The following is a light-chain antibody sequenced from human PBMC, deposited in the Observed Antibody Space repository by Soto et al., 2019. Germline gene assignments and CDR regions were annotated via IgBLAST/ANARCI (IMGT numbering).Light chain of an antibody. Sequence: QSALTQPASVSGSPGQPITISCTGTSSDVGGYNYVSWYQQHPDKAPKLLIYDVSNRPSGVSNRFSGSKSGNTASLTISGLQPEDEADYYCSSYTSSSTLHLFGTGTKLTVL. CDR1: SSDVGGYNY. V-gene: IGLV2-14*03. CDR3: SSYTSSSTLHL. CDR2: DVS. J-gene: IGLJ1*01.